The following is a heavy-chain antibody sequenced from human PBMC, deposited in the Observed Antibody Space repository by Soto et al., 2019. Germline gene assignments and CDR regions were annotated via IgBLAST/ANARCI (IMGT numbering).Heavy chain of an antibody. CDR3: ARRCSSWYSRWFDP. D-gene: IGHD6-13*01. Sequence: PSETLSLTCAVYGGTFSGYYWSWIRQPPGKGLEWIGEINHSGSTNYNPSLKSRVTISVDTSKNQFSLKLSSVTAADTAVYYCARRCSSWYSRWFDPWGQGTLVTVSS. V-gene: IGHV4-34*01. CDR2: INHSGST. CDR1: GGTFSGYY. J-gene: IGHJ5*02.